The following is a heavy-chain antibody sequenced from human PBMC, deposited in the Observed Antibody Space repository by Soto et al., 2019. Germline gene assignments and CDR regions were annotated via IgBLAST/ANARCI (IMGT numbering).Heavy chain of an antibody. V-gene: IGHV4-34*01. CDR1: CGSFSGYY. CDR3: ARGPLRTDY. J-gene: IGHJ4*02. Sequence: SETLSLTCAVYCGSFSGYYWSWIRHPPGNELYCIAYINHRESTNXXASPKRQXXLSAETTHNHXSRHLXPITPAYTAVYYCARGPLRTDYWVQGTLVTVSS. CDR2: INHREST.